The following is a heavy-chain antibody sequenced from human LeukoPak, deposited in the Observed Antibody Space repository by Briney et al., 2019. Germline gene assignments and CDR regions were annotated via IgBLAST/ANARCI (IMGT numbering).Heavy chain of an antibody. CDR3: AREGRSDFWSGYRVTYYYYGMDV. J-gene: IGHJ6*02. CDR2: INPNSGGT. V-gene: IGHV1-2*04. CDR1: GYTFTGYY. D-gene: IGHD3-3*01. Sequence: PVASVKVSCKASGYTFTGYYMHWVRQAPGQGLEWMGWINPNSGGTNYAQKFQGWVTMTRDTSISTAYMELSRLRSEDTAVYYCAREGRSDFWSGYRVTYYYYGMDVWGQGTTVTVSS.